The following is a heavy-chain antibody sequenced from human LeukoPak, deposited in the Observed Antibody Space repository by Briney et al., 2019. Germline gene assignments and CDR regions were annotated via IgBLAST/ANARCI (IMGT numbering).Heavy chain of an antibody. J-gene: IGHJ3*02. D-gene: IGHD6-13*01. CDR3: AFSSWSDAFDI. CDR2: IWYDGSNK. CDR1: GFTFSSYG. V-gene: IGHV3-30*02. Sequence: GGSLRLSCAASGFTFSSYGMHWVRQAPGKGLEWVAVIWYDGSNKYYADSVKGRFTISRDNSKNTMYLQMNSLRAEGTAVYYCAFSSWSDAFDIWGQGTMVTVSS.